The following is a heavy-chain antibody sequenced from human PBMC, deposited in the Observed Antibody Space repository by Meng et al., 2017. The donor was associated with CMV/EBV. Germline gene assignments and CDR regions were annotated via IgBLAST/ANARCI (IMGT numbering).Heavy chain of an antibody. CDR3: ARDVSSSWYVEYFQH. V-gene: IGHV3-21*01. D-gene: IGHD6-13*01. Sequence: GGSLRLSCAASGFTFSSYSMNWVRQAPGKGLEWVSSISSSSSYIYYADSVKGRFTISRDNAKNSLYLQMNSLRAEDTAVYYCARDVSSSWYVEYFQHWGQGTLVTVS. CDR1: GFTFSSYS. J-gene: IGHJ1*01. CDR2: ISSSSSYI.